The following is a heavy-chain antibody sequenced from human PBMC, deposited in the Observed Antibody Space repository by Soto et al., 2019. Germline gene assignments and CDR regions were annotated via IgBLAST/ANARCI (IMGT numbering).Heavy chain of an antibody. CDR3: ARPRELIAAAGLDY. CDR2: INASGGST. CDR1: GYTFTSYY. D-gene: IGHD6-13*01. V-gene: IGHV1-46*01. Sequence: QVQLVQSGAEVKKPGASVKVSCKASGYTFTSYYMHWVRQAHGQGLEWMGIINASGGSTSYAQKCQGRVTMTRATSTSTVYMELSSLISEDPAVYYCARPRELIAAAGLDYWGHGTLVTVAS. J-gene: IGHJ4*01.